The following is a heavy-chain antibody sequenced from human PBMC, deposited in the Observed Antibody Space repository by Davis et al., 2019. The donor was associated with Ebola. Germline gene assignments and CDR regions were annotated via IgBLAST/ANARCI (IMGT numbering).Heavy chain of an antibody. J-gene: IGHJ3*02. CDR1: GYTFTSYY. V-gene: IGHV1-24*01. Sequence: ASVKVSCKASGYTFTSYYMHWVRQAPGKGLEWMGGFDRDDGETLYAQKFQGRVTMTEDTSTDTAYMELTSLRSEDTAVYYCARPGGDCSGGGCFRDAFDIWGQGTLVTVSS. CDR3: ARPGGDCSGGGCFRDAFDI. D-gene: IGHD2-15*01. CDR2: FDRDDGET.